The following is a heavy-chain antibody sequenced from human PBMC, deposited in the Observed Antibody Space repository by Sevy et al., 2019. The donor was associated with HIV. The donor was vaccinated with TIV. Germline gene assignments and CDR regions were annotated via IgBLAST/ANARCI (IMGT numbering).Heavy chain of an antibody. Sequence: SETLSLTCAVYGGSFNNDYWTWIRQPPGKGLEWIGEVSRAGTTKYNPSLKSRTTMSLDTSTNQFSLKLTSVTAADTAMYYCARSVPSVLTGPVGLFFQVYSGWFDPWGQGIMVTVSS. V-gene: IGHV4-34*10. CDR1: GGSFNNDY. J-gene: IGHJ5*02. CDR2: VSRAGTT. CDR3: ARSVPSVLTGPVGLFFQVYSGWFDP. D-gene: IGHD2-21*01.